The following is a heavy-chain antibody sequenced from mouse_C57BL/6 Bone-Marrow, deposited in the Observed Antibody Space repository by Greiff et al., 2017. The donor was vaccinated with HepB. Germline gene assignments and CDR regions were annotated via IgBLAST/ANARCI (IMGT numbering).Heavy chain of an antibody. D-gene: IGHD2-4*01. V-gene: IGHV1-81*01. CDR1: GYTFTSYG. J-gene: IGHJ3*01. CDR3: ASRIDYGILWFAY. CDR2: IYPRSGNT. Sequence: QVHVKQSGAELARPGASVKLSCKASGYTFTSYGISWVKQRTGQGLEWIGEIYPRSGNTYYNEKFKGKATLTADKSSSTAYMELRSLTSEDSAVYFCASRIDYGILWFAYWGQGTLVTVSA.